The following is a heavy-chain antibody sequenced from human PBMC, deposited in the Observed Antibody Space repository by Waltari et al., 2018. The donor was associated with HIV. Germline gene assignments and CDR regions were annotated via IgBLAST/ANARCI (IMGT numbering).Heavy chain of an antibody. D-gene: IGHD4-4*01. J-gene: IGHJ4*02. Sequence: QVQLVQSGSEVKKPGASVKVSCKASGYTFTNYFINWVRQAPGQGLEWVGIINPGSGNSKITQKFQGRIIMTSDTSTSTVYMEGSSLRSADTAIYYCATQSLDYWGQGTQVTVSS. CDR1: GYTFTNYF. CDR3: ATQSLDY. V-gene: IGHV1-46*01. CDR2: INPGSGNS.